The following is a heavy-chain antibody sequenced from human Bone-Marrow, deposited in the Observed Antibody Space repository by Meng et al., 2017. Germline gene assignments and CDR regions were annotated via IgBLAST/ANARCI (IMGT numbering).Heavy chain of an antibody. Sequence: QVHLQQCGAGLLKPSETLSPTCTVYGGFFSGYYWSWIRQPPGKGLEWIGEINHSGSTNYNPSLKSRVTISVDTSKNQFSLKLSSVTAADTAVYYCARGLRAARPLLFGYWGQGTLVTVSS. CDR1: GGFFSGYY. J-gene: IGHJ4*02. CDR2: INHSGST. V-gene: IGHV4-34*01. CDR3: ARGLRAARPLLFGY. D-gene: IGHD6-6*01.